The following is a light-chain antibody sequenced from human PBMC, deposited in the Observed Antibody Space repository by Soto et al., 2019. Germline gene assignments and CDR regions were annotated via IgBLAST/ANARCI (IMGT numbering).Light chain of an antibody. CDR2: DAS. CDR3: QQRANWPLT. J-gene: IGKJ4*01. CDR1: QYVNIY. Sequence: EIVLTQSPATVSLSPGERVTLSCRASQYVNIYLAWYQQKSGQAPRLLIYDASNRATGVPARFSGSGSGTDFTPTISSLESEDFAVYYCQQRANWPLTFGGGTKVEIK. V-gene: IGKV3-11*01.